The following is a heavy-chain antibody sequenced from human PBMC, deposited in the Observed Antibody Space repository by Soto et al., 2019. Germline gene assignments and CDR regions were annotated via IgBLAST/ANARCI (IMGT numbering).Heavy chain of an antibody. CDR1: VFNFRNFA. D-gene: IGHD4-17*01. Sequence: WWSLRLSCSASVFNFRNFAMSWFRQAPGKGLEWVSGMSERSGPPLYADSVKGRFTISRDNSKSTLYLEMNNLRPEDTAVYYCAKDQDNTDYYWIFDLWGRGTPVTVSS. J-gene: IGHJ2*01. CDR3: AKDQDNTDYYWIFDL. CDR2: MSERSGPP. V-gene: IGHV3-23*01.